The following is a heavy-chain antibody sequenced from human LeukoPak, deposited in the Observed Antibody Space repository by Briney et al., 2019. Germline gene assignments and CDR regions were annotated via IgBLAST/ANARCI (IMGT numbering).Heavy chain of an antibody. CDR1: GYSISSGYY. V-gene: IGHV4-38-2*02. CDR2: IYHSGST. D-gene: IGHD2-2*02. J-gene: IGHJ5*02. Sequence: SETLSLTCTVSGYSISSGYYWGWIRQPPGKGLEWIGSIYHSGSTYYNPSLKSRVTISVDTSKNQFSLKLSSVTAADTAVYYCARVGCSSTSCSTKNNWFDPWGQGTLVTVSS. CDR3: ARVGCSSTSCSTKNNWFDP.